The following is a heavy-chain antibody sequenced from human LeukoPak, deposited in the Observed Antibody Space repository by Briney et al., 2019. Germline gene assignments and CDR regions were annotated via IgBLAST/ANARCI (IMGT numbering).Heavy chain of an antibody. J-gene: IGHJ4*02. CDR2: INPNSGGT. CDR3: ARAGSSLRFDY. D-gene: IGHD1-1*01. Sequence: ASVKVSCKASGYTITGYYMHWVRQAPGQGREWKGWINPNSGGTNYAQKFQGRVTMTRDTSISTAYMELSRLRSDDTAVYYYARAGSSLRFDYRGQGTLVTVSS. V-gene: IGHV1-2*02. CDR1: GYTITGYY.